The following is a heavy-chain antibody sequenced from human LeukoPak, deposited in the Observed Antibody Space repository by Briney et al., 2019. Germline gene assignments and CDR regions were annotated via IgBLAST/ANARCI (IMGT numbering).Heavy chain of an antibody. D-gene: IGHD3-16*01. CDR2: IYNSGNT. CDR3: ARESGSYLWRSWLNP. Sequence: GTLRLSCAASGFSFSSHGMSWVRQPPGKGLEWIGNIYNSGNTNYNPSLKSRVTISIDTSKNQFSLKVISVTAADTAIYYCARESGSYLWRSWLNPWGQGTLVTVSS. J-gene: IGHJ5*02. CDR1: GFSFSSHG. V-gene: IGHV4-59*11.